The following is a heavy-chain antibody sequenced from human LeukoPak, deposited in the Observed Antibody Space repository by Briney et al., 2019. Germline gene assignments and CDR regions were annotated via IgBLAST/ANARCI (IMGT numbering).Heavy chain of an antibody. J-gene: IGHJ4*02. V-gene: IGHV4-61*03. CDR3: ARGSGSLKD. D-gene: IGHD1-26*01. Sequence: LEWIVYIYYSRTTNYTPSLKSPVTISVDTSKNHFSLKLSSVTAADTAVCYCARGSGSLKDWGQGTLVTVSS. CDR2: IYYSRTT.